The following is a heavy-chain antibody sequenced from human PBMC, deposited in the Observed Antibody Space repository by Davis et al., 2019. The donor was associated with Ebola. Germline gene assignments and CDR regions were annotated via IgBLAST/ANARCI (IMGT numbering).Heavy chain of an antibody. CDR3: ARQRAEGGGMDV. Sequence: GESLKISCSGSGFTFSAYDFHWVRQAPGKGLQWVAHISYDESQKDFLDSVEGRSTISRDNSKQTLVLQMDSLRVEDTGVYYCARQRAEGGGMDVWGQGTTVTVSS. J-gene: IGHJ6*02. V-gene: IGHV3-33*05. CDR2: ISYDESQK. CDR1: GFTFSAYD.